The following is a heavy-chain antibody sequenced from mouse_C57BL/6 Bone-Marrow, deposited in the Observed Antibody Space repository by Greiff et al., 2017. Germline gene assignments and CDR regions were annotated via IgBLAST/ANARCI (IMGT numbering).Heavy chain of an antibody. D-gene: IGHD3-2*02. Sequence: VQLQQSGPELVKPGASVKISCKASGYAFSSSWMNWVKQRPGKGLEWIGRIYPGDGATNYNGKFKGKATLTAAKSSSTAYMQLSSLTSEDSAVYFCARSSSGYYYAMDYWGQGTSVTVSS. CDR1: GYAFSSSW. J-gene: IGHJ4*01. V-gene: IGHV1-82*01. CDR2: IYPGDGAT. CDR3: ARSSSGYYYAMDY.